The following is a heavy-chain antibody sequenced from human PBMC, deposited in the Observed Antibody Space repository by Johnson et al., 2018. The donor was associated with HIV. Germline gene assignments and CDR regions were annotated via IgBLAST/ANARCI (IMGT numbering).Heavy chain of an antibody. Sequence: EVQLVESGGGVVQPGRSLRLSCAASGFTFSSYWMHWVRQAPGKGLVWVSRINSDGSSTSYADSVKGRFTISRENAKNSLYLQMNSLRAGDTAVYYCARGPSVVTLHAFDLWGQGTLVTVSS. J-gene: IGHJ3*01. CDR2: INSDGSST. D-gene: IGHD4-23*01. CDR1: GFTFSSYW. CDR3: ARGPSVVTLHAFDL. V-gene: IGHV3-74*02.